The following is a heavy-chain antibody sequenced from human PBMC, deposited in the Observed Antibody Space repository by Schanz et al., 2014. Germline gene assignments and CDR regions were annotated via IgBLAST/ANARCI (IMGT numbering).Heavy chain of an antibody. J-gene: IGHJ4*02. CDR2: IKQDGIEK. V-gene: IGHV3-7*01. CDR1: GFTFGNFF. D-gene: IGHD6-13*01. CDR3: ATTDPRRDSRKTFDY. Sequence: EVQLVESGGGLVQPGGSLRLSCAASGFTFGNFFMSWVRQAPGKGLEWVANIKQDGIEKYYVDSVKGRFTISRDNAKNSLYLQMNSLTADDTAVYYCATTDPRRDSRKTFDYWGQGTLVTVSS.